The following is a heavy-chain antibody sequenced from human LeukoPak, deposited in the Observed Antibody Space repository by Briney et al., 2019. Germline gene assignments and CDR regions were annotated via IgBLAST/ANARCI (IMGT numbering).Heavy chain of an antibody. CDR3: ARAPYYDFWSGENYYYYYMDV. D-gene: IGHD3-3*01. Sequence: SVKVSCKASGGTFSSYTISWVRQAPGQGLEWMGGIIPIFGTANYAQKFQGRVTITADESTSTAYMELSSLRSEDTAVYCCARAPYYDFWSGENYYYYYMDVWGKGTTVTVSS. V-gene: IGHV1-69*13. CDR2: IIPIFGTA. J-gene: IGHJ6*03. CDR1: GGTFSSYT.